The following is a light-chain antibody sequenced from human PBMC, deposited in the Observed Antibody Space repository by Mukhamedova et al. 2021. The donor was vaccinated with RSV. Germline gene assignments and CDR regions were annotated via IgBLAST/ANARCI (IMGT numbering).Light chain of an antibody. J-gene: IGKJ1*01. CDR2: RAS. Sequence: GDGVSITCRASQNIRDYLNWYQQKPGKAPKALIFRASSLQSGVPSRFSGSGSGTDFTLTITSLHPEDVATYYCQQSYSTRTWTFG. CDR3: QQSYSTRTWT. CDR1: QNIRDY. V-gene: IGKV1-39*01.